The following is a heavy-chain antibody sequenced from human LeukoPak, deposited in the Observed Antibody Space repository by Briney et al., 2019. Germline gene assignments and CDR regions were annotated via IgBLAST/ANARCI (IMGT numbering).Heavy chain of an antibody. CDR3: AREAAAGTFYFDY. Sequence: SETLSLTCIVSGDSISNYYWSWIRQPAGKGLEWIGRIYTSGSTNYNPSLKSRVTMSVDTSKNQFSLKLASVTAADTAVYYCAREAAAGTFYFDYWGQGTLVTVSS. CDR1: GDSISNYY. D-gene: IGHD6-13*01. V-gene: IGHV4-4*07. CDR2: IYTSGST. J-gene: IGHJ4*02.